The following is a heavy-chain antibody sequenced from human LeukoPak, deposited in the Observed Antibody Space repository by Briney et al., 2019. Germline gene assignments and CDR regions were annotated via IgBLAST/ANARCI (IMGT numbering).Heavy chain of an antibody. Sequence: SETLSLTCTVSGGSISSSSYYWGWIRQPPGKGLEWIGSIYYSGSTYHNPSLKSRVTISVDTSKNQFSLKLSSVTAADTAVYYCASLSSSWYLVDPWGQGTLVTVSS. D-gene: IGHD6-13*01. CDR3: ASLSSSWYLVDP. J-gene: IGHJ5*02. V-gene: IGHV4-39*01. CDR1: GGSISSSSYY. CDR2: IYYSGST.